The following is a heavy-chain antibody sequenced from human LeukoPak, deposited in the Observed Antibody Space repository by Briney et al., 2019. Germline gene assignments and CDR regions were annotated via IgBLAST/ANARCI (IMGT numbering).Heavy chain of an antibody. CDR2: ITGSGSYT. CDR1: GFTFSSYD. D-gene: IGHD6-6*01. Sequence: PGGSLRLSCAASGFTFSSYDMNWVRQAPGKGLQWVSAITGSGSYTYYADSVKGRFTISRDNSKNTIYLQMNNLRAEDTAVYYCAKPGLIEPRPPCYFDYWGRGTLVTVSS. CDR3: AKPGLIEPRPPCYFDY. J-gene: IGHJ4*02. V-gene: IGHV3-23*01.